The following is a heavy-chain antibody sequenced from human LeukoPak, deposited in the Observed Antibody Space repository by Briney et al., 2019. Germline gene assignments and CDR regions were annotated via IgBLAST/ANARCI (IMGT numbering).Heavy chain of an antibody. D-gene: IGHD3-22*01. CDR3: ARAPHFFDTSGSRYYFDY. CDR1: GGSIRSTTYY. CDR2: IYYSGNT. Sequence: SETLSLTCTVSGGSIRSTTYYWGWIRQPPGKGLEWIGSIYYSGNTYYSPSLMSRVTISVDTSKNQFSLNLSSVTAADTAVYFCARAPHFFDTSGSRYYFDYWGQGALVTVSS. V-gene: IGHV4-39*07. J-gene: IGHJ4*02.